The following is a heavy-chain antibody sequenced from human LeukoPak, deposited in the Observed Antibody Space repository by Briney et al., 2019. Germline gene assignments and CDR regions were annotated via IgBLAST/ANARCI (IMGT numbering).Heavy chain of an antibody. J-gene: IGHJ4*02. V-gene: IGHV1-24*01. D-gene: IGHD1-26*01. Sequence: GASVKVSFKVSVYTLTELSMHWVRQAPGKGLEWMGGLDPEDGEKIYAQKFQGRVTMTEDTSTDTAYMDLSSLRSEDTAVYYCATGPSKWELLAYWGQGTQVTVSS. CDR2: LDPEDGEK. CDR3: ATGPSKWELLAY. CDR1: VYTLTELS.